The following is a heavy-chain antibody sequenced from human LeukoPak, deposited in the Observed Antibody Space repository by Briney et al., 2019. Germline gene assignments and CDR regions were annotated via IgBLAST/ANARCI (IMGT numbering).Heavy chain of an antibody. Sequence: SQTLSLTCAISGDSVSSNSAAWNWIRQSPSRGLEWLGRTYYRSKWYNDYAVSVKSRITINPDTSKNQFSLQLNSVTPEDTAVYYCARVARTSYNINSYNWFDPWGQGTLVTVSS. V-gene: IGHV6-1*01. CDR2: TYYRSKWYN. D-gene: IGHD2-2*01. CDR3: ARVARTSYNINSYNWFDP. J-gene: IGHJ5*02. CDR1: GDSVSSNSAA.